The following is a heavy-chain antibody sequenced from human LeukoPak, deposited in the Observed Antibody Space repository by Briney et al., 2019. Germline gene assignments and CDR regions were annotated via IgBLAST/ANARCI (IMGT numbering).Heavy chain of an antibody. V-gene: IGHV4-34*01. CDR3: ARDSYYYGSGSYYTNYYYYYMDV. J-gene: IGHJ6*03. Sequence: SETLSLTCAVYGGSFSGYYWSWIRQPPGKGLEWIGEINHSGSTNYNPSLKSRVTISVDTSKNQFSLKLSSVTAADTAVYYCARDSYYYGSGSYYTNYYYYYMDVWGKGTKVTISS. D-gene: IGHD3-10*01. CDR2: INHSGST. CDR1: GGSFSGYY.